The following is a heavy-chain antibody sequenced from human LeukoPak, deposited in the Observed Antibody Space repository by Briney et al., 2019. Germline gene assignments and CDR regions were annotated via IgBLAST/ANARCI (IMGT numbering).Heavy chain of an antibody. CDR2: IIPIFGIA. CDR3: ARLGYYTYYYGMDA. V-gene: IGHV1-69*04. J-gene: IGHJ6*02. Sequence: ASVKVSCKASGGTFSSYAISWVRQAPGQGLEWMGRIIPIFGIANYAQKFQGRVTITADKSTSTAYMELSSLRSEDTAVYYCARLGYYTYYYGMDAWGQGTTVTVSS. D-gene: IGHD3-3*01. CDR1: GGTFSSYA.